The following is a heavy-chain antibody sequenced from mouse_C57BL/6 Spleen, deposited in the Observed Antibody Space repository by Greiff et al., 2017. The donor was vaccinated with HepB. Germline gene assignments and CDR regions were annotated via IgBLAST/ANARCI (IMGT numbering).Heavy chain of an antibody. CDR1: GYSFTGYY. Sequence: VQLQQSGPELVQPGASVKISYKASGYSFTGYYMNWVKQSPEKSLEWIGEINPSTGGTTYNQKFKAKATLTVDKSSSTAYMQLKSLTSEDSAVYCCAKDQDYDRSHYWGEGTTLTVSS. J-gene: IGHJ2*01. D-gene: IGHD2-4*01. CDR3: AKDQDYDRSHY. V-gene: IGHV1-42*01. CDR2: INPSTGGT.